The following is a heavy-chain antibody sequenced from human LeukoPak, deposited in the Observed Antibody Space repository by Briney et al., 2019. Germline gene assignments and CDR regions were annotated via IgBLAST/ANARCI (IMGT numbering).Heavy chain of an antibody. J-gene: IGHJ1*01. CDR1: GFTFSSYA. Sequence: GGSLRLSCSASGFTFSSYAMSWVRQAPGKGLEWVSAISGSGGSTYYADSVKGRFTISRDNSKNTLYLQMNSLRAEDTAVYYCAKDRIAAAATGEYFQHWGQGTLVTVSS. V-gene: IGHV3-23*01. CDR2: ISGSGGST. D-gene: IGHD6-13*01. CDR3: AKDRIAAAATGEYFQH.